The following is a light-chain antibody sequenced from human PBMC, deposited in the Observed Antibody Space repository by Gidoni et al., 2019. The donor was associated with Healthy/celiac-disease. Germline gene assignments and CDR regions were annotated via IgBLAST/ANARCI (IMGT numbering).Light chain of an antibody. Sequence: QSAPTQPASVSGSPGQSITIPCTGTTSDVGSYNLVSWYQQHPGKAPKLMMYEGSKRPSGVSNRFSGSKSGNTASLTISGLQAEGEAGYYCCSYAGSSTWVFGGGTKLTVL. CDR3: CSYAGSSTWV. CDR2: EGS. CDR1: TSDVGSYNL. J-gene: IGLJ3*02. V-gene: IGLV2-23*01.